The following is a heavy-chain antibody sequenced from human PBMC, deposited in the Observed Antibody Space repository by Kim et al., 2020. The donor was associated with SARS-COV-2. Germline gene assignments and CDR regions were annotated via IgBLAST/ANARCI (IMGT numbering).Heavy chain of an antibody. CDR2: IYYSGST. V-gene: IGHV4-59*01. CDR1: GGSISSYY. Sequence: SETLSLTCTVSGGSISSYYWSWIRQPPGKGLEWIGYIYYSGSTNYNPSLKSRVTISVDTSKNQFSLKLSSVTAADTAVYYCARRSSSWWGIDYWGQGTLVTVSS. J-gene: IGHJ4*02. D-gene: IGHD6-13*01. CDR3: ARRSSSWWGIDY.